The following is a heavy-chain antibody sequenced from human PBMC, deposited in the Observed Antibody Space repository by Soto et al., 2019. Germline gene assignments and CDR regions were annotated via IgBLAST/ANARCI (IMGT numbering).Heavy chain of an antibody. CDR1: GGSFSGCY. J-gene: IGHJ6*02. D-gene: IGHD2-2*01. CDR2: INHSGST. Sequence: SETLSLTCAVYGGSFSGCYWSWIRQPPGKGLEWIGEINHSGSTNYNPSLKSRVTISVDTSKNQFSLKLSSVTAADSAVYYCARDDHIVVVPTSLGAMDVWGQGTTVTDSS. CDR3: ARDDHIVVVPTSLGAMDV. V-gene: IGHV4-34*01.